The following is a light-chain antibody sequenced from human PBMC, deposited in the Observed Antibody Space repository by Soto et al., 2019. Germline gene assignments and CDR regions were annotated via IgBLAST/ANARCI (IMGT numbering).Light chain of an antibody. J-gene: IGKJ4*01. CDR2: GAA. CDR1: QSVRYSY. Sequence: EIVLTQSPGTLSLSPGERATLSCRASQSVRYSYLAWYQQKTGQAPRLVIYGAAIRATGIPDRFSGRGSETDFTLTISRLEPEDFAVYYCQQYGSAPTTFGGGTKVDI. V-gene: IGKV3-20*01. CDR3: QQYGSAPTT.